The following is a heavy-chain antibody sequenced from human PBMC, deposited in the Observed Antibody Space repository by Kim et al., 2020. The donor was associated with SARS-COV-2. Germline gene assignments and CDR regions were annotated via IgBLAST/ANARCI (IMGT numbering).Heavy chain of an antibody. CDR2: INAGNGNL. CDR1: GYTFSTYT. V-gene: IGHV1-3*01. J-gene: IGHJ4*02. CDR3: ARQLSGTIFFDY. D-gene: IGHD2-2*01. Sequence: ASVKVSCKASGYTFSTYTLYWVRQAPGQRLEWMGYINAGNGNLMYSQNFQDRITFTRDTSARTAYMELSSLNSEDTAVYYCARQLSGTIFFDYWGQGTLITVSS.